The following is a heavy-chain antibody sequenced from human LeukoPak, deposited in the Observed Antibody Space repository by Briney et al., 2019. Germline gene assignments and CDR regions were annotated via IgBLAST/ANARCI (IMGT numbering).Heavy chain of an antibody. CDR1: GFTFGSYG. D-gene: IGHD5-12*01. CDR2: IRYDGSNK. Sequence: GGSLRLSCAASGFTFGSYGMHWVRQAPGKGLEWVAFIRYDGSNKYYADSVKGRFTISRDNSKNTLYLQMNSLRAEDTAVYYCAKDLIFSGYSGKLADYWGQGTLVTVSS. CDR3: AKDLIFSGYSGKLADY. V-gene: IGHV3-30*02. J-gene: IGHJ4*02.